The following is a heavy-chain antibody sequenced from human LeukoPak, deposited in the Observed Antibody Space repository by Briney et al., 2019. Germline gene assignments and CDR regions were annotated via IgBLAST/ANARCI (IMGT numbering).Heavy chain of an antibody. J-gene: IGHJ5*02. V-gene: IGHV4-30-4*08. D-gene: IGHD3-3*01. Sequence: SETLSLTCTVSGGSISSGDYYWSWIRQPPGKGLEWIGYIYYSGSTYYNPSLKSRVTISVYTSKNQVSLKLSSVTAADTAVYYCARVGVAYYDFWSGYYPNWFDPWGQGTLVTVSS. CDR3: ARVGVAYYDFWSGYYPNWFDP. CDR1: GGSISSGDYY. CDR2: IYYSGST.